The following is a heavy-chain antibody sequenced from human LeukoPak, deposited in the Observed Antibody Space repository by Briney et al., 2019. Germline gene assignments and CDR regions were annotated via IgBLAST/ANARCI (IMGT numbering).Heavy chain of an antibody. Sequence: PGRSLRLSCAASGFTFSSYGMHWVRQAPGKGLEWVAVIWYDGSNKYYADSVKGRFTVSRDNSKNTLYLQMNSLRAEDTAVYYCATTEPGIAASWGQGTLVTVSS. CDR2: IWYDGSNK. D-gene: IGHD6-13*01. CDR3: ATTEPGIAAS. J-gene: IGHJ5*02. CDR1: GFTFSSYG. V-gene: IGHV3-33*01.